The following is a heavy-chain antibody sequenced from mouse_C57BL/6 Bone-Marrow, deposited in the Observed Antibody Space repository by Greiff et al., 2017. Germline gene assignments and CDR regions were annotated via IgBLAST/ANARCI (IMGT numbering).Heavy chain of an antibody. CDR2: ISSGSSTI. CDR1: GFTFSDYG. J-gene: IGHJ3*01. CDR3: ARPGGSLAWFAY. D-gene: IGHD1-1*01. Sequence: EVNLVESGGGLVKPGGSLKLSCAASGFTFSDYGMHWVRQAPEKGLEWVAYISSGSSTIYYADTVKGRFTISRDNAKNTLFLQMTSLRSEDTAMYYCARPGGSLAWFAYWGQGTLVTVSA. V-gene: IGHV5-17*01.